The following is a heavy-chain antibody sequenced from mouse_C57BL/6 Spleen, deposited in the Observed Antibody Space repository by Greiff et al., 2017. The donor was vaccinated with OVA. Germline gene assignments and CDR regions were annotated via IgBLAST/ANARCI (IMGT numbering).Heavy chain of an antibody. CDR2: IDPSDSYT. D-gene: IGHD1-1*01. CDR3: ARVEGSFDY. J-gene: IGHJ2*01. Sequence: QVQLKQPGAELVMPGASVKLSCKASGYTFTSYWMHWVKQRPGQGLEWIGEIDPSDSYTNYNQKFKGKSTLTVEKSSRPAYMQLSSLTSEYSAVYYCARVEGSFDYGGQGTTLTVSS. CDR1: GYTFTSYW. V-gene: IGHV1-69*01.